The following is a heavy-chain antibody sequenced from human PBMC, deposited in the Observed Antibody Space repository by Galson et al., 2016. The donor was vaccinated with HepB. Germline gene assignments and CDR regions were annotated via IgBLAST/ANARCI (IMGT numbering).Heavy chain of an antibody. V-gene: IGHV4-39*01. CDR2: IYYTENT. CDR3: ATGIVVAGKYYYYYMDV. Sequence: LSLTCTVSGASISGSEYYWGWIRQPPGRGLEWIGSIYYTENTYYNPSLKSRVTISVDTSKNQFSLRLDSVTAADTGVYYCATGIVVAGKYYYYYMDVWGKGTTVTVSS. CDR1: GASISGSEYY. D-gene: IGHD6-19*01. J-gene: IGHJ6*03.